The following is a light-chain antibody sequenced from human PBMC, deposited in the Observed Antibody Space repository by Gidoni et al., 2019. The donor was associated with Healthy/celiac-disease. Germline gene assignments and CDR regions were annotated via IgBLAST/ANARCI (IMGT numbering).Light chain of an antibody. V-gene: IGKV1-33*01. CDR1: QDISNY. CDR2: DAS. Sequence: DIQMTQSPSSLSASVGDRVTITCQASQDISNYLNWYQQKPGKAPKRLIYDASNLETGVPSRFSGSGSGTDFTFTISSLQPEDIATYYCQQYDNRPSITFGQGTRLEIK. CDR3: QQYDNRPSIT. J-gene: IGKJ5*01.